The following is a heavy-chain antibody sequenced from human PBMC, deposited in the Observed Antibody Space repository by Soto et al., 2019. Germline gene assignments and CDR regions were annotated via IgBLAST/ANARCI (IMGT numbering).Heavy chain of an antibody. CDR2: INAGNGNT. Sequence: ASVKVSCKASGYTFTSYAMHWVRQAPGQRLEWMGWINAGNGNTKYSQKFQGRVTITRDTSASTAYMELSSLRSEDTAVYYCARLVVRGGYYGMDVWGQGTTVTVSS. D-gene: IGHD3-10*01. V-gene: IGHV1-3*01. CDR1: GYTFTSYA. CDR3: ARLVVRGGYYGMDV. J-gene: IGHJ6*02.